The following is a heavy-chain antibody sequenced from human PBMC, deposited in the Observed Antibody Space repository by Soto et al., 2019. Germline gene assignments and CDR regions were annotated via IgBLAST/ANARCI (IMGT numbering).Heavy chain of an antibody. CDR2: IYPGDSDI. CDR3: ASHYGSGRYCSGGNCYSNY. V-gene: IGHV5-51*01. Sequence: GESLKISCKGSGYTFTTYWIGWVRQQPGKGLEWMGVIYPGDSDIRYSPSFQGQVTISVDESISAAYLQWSSLKASDTAMYYCASHYGSGRYCSGGNCYSNYWGQGTLVTVPS. CDR1: GYTFTTYW. J-gene: IGHJ4*02. D-gene: IGHD2-15*01.